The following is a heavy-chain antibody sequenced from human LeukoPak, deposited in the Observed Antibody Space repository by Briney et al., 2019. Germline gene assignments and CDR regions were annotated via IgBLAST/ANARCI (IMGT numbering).Heavy chain of an antibody. Sequence: PGGSLRLSCAASGFSFSSYSMNWARQSPGKGLEWDSYISSSSSTISYADSVKGRFTISRDNAKNSLYLQMNSLRAEDTAVYYCARVIWGRYYFDYWGQGTLVTVSS. J-gene: IGHJ4*02. CDR3: ARVIWGRYYFDY. CDR1: GFSFSSYS. V-gene: IGHV3-48*01. D-gene: IGHD3-16*01. CDR2: ISSSSSTI.